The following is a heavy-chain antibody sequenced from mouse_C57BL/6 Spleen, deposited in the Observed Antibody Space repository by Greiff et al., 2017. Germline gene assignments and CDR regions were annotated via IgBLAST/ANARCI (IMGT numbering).Heavy chain of an antibody. D-gene: IGHD2-2*01. CDR3: ARDGYYFDY. CDR1: GFTFSSYA. Sequence: EVQLQESGGGLVKPGGSLKLSCAASGFTFSSYAMSWVRQTPGKRLESVATISAGGSYTYYPDNVKGRFTISRENAKNNLYRQMSHLKSEDTAMYYCARDGYYFDYGGQGTTLTVSS. CDR2: ISAGGSYT. V-gene: IGHV5-4*01. J-gene: IGHJ2*01.